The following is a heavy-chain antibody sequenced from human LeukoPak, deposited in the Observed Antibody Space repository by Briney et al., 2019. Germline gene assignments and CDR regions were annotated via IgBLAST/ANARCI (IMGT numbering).Heavy chain of an antibody. D-gene: IGHD3-22*01. J-gene: IGHJ5*02. CDR1: GYSFTSYW. V-gene: IGHV5-51*01. CDR3: ATYYYDSSGYSNNWFDP. CDR2: IYPGDSDT. Sequence: GESLRISCKGSGYSFTSYWIGWVRQMPGKGLEWMGIIYPGDSDTRYSPSFQGQVTISADKSISTAYLQWSSLKASDTAMYYCATYYYDSSGYSNNWFDPWGQGTLVTVSS.